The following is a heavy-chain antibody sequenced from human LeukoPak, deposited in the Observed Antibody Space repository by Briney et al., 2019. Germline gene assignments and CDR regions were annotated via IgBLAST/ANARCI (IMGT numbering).Heavy chain of an antibody. CDR1: GHTFTDYY. V-gene: IGHV1-2*02. CDR2: INPNTGVT. Sequence: ASVKVSCKASGHTFTDYYLHWVRQAPGQGLEWMGWINPNTGVTNHAQKFQGRVTMTRDTSISTAYMELTRLRSDDTAVYYCARDVNTMIGDWGQGTLVTVSS. D-gene: IGHD3-10*02. J-gene: IGHJ4*02. CDR3: ARDVNTMIGD.